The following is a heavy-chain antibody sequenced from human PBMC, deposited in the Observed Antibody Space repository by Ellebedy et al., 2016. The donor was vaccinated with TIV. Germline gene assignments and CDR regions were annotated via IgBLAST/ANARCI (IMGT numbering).Heavy chain of an antibody. D-gene: IGHD2-8*01. CDR1: GFTVRSNS. V-gene: IGHV3-48*04. CDR3: ARVRSVYNYMDV. J-gene: IGHJ6*03. CDR2: ISGSGNTK. Sequence: PGGSLRLSCAASGFTVRSNSMSWVRQAPGKGLEWVAYISGSGNTKYYTDSVKGRFTISRDNAKNSLYLHMNSLRAEDTAVYYCARVRSVYNYMDVWGKGTTVTVSS.